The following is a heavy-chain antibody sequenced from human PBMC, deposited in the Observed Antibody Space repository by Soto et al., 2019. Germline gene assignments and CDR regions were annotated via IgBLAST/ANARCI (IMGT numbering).Heavy chain of an antibody. D-gene: IGHD1-1*01. Sequence: QVQLVQSGAVLRKPGSSVKVSCKASGGTFSDYTINWVRQAPGQRLEWMGGIIPIFDTANYAEKFQGRVTITADESTSTSFMEVSSLRSEDTAVYYCARNGTLTGYSYGMDVWGQGTMVTVSS. CDR3: ARNGTLTGYSYGMDV. V-gene: IGHV1-69*01. CDR1: GGTFSDYT. CDR2: IIPIFDTA. J-gene: IGHJ6*01.